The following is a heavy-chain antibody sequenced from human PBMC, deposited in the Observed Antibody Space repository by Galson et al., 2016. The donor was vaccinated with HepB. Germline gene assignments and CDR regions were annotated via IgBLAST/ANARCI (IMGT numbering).Heavy chain of an antibody. V-gene: IGHV5-51*01. Sequence: QSGAEVKKPGESLKISCKASGYSFTTYWIGWVRQMPGKGLQWMGVIHPGDSDTKYSPSFQGQVTISADKSISTAYLRWSSLKASDTAIYYCARPARDDGAYAAYYWGQGTLVTVSS. CDR2: IHPGDSDT. CDR3: ARPARDDGAYAAYY. J-gene: IGHJ4*02. CDR1: GYSFTTYW. D-gene: IGHD4-17*01.